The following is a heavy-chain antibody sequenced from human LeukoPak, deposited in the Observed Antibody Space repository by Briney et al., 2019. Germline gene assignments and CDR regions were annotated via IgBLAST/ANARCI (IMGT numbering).Heavy chain of an antibody. V-gene: IGHV4-38-2*02. Sequence: PSETLSLTCTVSGYSISSGYYWGWIRQPPGKGLEWIGSIYHSGRTYYNPSLKSRVTISVDTSKNQFSLKLSSVTAADTAVYYXXXEGDSSSVGWFDPWGQGTLVTVSS. CDR2: IYHSGRT. D-gene: IGHD6-13*01. J-gene: IGHJ5*02. CDR3: XXEGDSSSVGWFDP. CDR1: GYSISSGYY.